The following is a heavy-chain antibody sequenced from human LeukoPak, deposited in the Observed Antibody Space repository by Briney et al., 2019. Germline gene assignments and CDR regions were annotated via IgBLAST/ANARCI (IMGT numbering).Heavy chain of an antibody. J-gene: IGHJ4*02. V-gene: IGHV3-53*01. Sequence: GGSLRLSCAASGFTVSDNFMSWVRQAPGKGLEWVSTLYTNDATYYEDSVKGRFTISRDNAKNSLYLQMNSLRDEDTAVYYCASSGSYRFDYWGQGTLVTVSS. CDR3: ASSGSYRFDY. CDR1: GFTVSDNF. CDR2: LYTNDAT. D-gene: IGHD1-26*01.